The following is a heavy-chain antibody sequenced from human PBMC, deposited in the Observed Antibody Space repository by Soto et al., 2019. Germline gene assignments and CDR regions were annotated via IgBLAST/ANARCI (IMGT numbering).Heavy chain of an antibody. CDR1: GLTLSDQG. V-gene: IGHV3-33*01. D-gene: IGHD2-21*02. CDR3: ARDRVVVTSTQDYDYAMDV. CDR2: VWFDGSNK. Sequence: GGSLRLSCEACGLTLSDQGRQGVRKAPGKGREWVPVVWFDGSNKDYADSVKGRFTISRDNSKNRLRLQMNNLRAEDTAVYYCARDRVVVTSTQDYDYAMDVWGQGTTVTVSS. J-gene: IGHJ6*02.